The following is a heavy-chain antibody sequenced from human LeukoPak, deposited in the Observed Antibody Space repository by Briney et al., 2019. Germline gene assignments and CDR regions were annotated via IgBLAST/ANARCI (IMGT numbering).Heavy chain of an antibody. D-gene: IGHD5-12*01. CDR1: GYTFTGYY. V-gene: IGHV1-2*06. Sequence: GASVKVSCKASGYTFTGYYMHWVRQAPGQGLEWMGRINPNSGGTNSAQRFQGRFSMTRDTSISTHYMDLSRLTSDDAAIYYCVFSIGYGRNWFDPWGQGTLVSVSS. J-gene: IGHJ5*02. CDR3: VFSIGYGRNWFDP. CDR2: INPNSGGT.